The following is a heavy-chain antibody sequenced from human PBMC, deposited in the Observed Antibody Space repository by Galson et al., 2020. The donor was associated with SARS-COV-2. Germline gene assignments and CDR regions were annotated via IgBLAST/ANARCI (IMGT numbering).Heavy chain of an antibody. CDR2: ISSSSSYI. J-gene: IGHJ4*02. Sequence: GESLKISYAASGFTFNSYRMNWVRQAPGKGLEWVSHISSSSSYIYYADSVKGRFTISRDNAKHSLYLQMNSLRAEDTAVYYCASGAAADNYWGQGTLVTVSS. CDR3: ASGAAADNY. V-gene: IGHV3-21*01. CDR1: GFTFNSYR. D-gene: IGHD6-13*01.